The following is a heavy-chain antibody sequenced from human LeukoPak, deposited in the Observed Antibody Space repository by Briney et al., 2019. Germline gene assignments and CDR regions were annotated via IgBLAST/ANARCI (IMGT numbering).Heavy chain of an antibody. CDR2: IYYGGST. J-gene: IGHJ4*02. D-gene: IGHD3-3*01. Sequence: SETLSLTCTVSGGSISSGGYSWSWIRQHPGKGLEWIGYIYYGGSTYYNPSLKSRVTISVDTSKNQFSLKLSSVTAADTAVYYCARERGDYDFWSGYCDYWGQGTLVTVSS. CDR3: ARERGDYDFWSGYCDY. CDR1: GGSISSGGYS. V-gene: IGHV4-31*03.